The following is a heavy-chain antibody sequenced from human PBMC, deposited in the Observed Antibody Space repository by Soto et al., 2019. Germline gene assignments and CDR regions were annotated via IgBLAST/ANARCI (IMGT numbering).Heavy chain of an antibody. Sequence: QVQLVEPGGGVVQPGGSLRVSCAASGFSFSSYDMHWVRQAPGKGLERVAGISYDGSNKHYADYVKGRFTISRDNSKNTLYLQMNSLRVEDTAVYHCAKDLWAERGSGSTLDYWGQGTLVTVSS. CDR1: GFSFSSYD. CDR2: ISYDGSNK. CDR3: AKDLWAERGSGSTLDY. V-gene: IGHV3-30*18. J-gene: IGHJ4*02. D-gene: IGHD6-19*01.